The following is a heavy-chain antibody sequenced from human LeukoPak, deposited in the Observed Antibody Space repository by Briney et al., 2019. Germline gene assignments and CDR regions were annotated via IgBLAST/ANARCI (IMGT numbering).Heavy chain of an antibody. CDR2: ISAYNGNT. CDR1: GYTFTSYG. CDR3: ARVGYSSSWSVSTVDY. D-gene: IGHD6-13*01. J-gene: IGHJ4*02. Sequence: ASVKVSCKASGYTFTSYGISWVRQAPGQGLEWMGWISAYNGNTNYAQKLQGRVTMTTDTSTSIAYMELRSLRSDDTAVYYCARVGYSSSWSVSTVDYWGQGTLVTVSS. V-gene: IGHV1-18*01.